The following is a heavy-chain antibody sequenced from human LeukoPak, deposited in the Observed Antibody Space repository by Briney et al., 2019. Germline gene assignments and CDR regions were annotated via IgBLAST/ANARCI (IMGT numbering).Heavy chain of an antibody. CDR1: GGSVSSGSYY. CDR3: ARGFGDWGLSWFDP. Sequence: SETLSLTCTVSGGSVSSGSYYWSWILQPPGKGLEWIGYIYYSGSAKYNPSLKSRVTISVDTSKNQFSLKLTSVTAADTAVYYCARGFGDWGLSWFDPWGQGTLVTVSS. V-gene: IGHV4-61*01. CDR2: IYYSGSA. D-gene: IGHD3-10*01. J-gene: IGHJ5*02.